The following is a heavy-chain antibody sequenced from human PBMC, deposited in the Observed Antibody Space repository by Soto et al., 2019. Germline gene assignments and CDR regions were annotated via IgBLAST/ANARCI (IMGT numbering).Heavy chain of an antibody. CDR1: GFTFDDYA. Sequence: GGSLRLSCAASGFTFDDYAMHWVRQAPGKGLEWVSGISWNSGSIGYADSVKGRFTISRDNAKNSLYLQMNSLKAEDTALYYCAKDRGRYYDFWSGYHNWFDPWGQGTLVTVSS. D-gene: IGHD3-3*01. J-gene: IGHJ5*02. V-gene: IGHV3-9*01. CDR3: AKDRGRYYDFWSGYHNWFDP. CDR2: ISWNSGSI.